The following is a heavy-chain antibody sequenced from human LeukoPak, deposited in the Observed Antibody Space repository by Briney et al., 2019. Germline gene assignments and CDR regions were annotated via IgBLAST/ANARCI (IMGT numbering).Heavy chain of an antibody. Sequence: SETLSLTCAEYGGSFSGYHWSWIRQPPGKGLEWIGEINHAGSTNYNPSLESRVTVSVDTSKNQFSLKLTSVTAADTAVYYCARRMAVRPKYYFDSWGQGILVTVSS. V-gene: IGHV4-34*01. J-gene: IGHJ4*02. CDR3: ARRMAVRPKYYFDS. CDR1: GGSFSGYH. D-gene: IGHD6-6*01. CDR2: INHAGST.